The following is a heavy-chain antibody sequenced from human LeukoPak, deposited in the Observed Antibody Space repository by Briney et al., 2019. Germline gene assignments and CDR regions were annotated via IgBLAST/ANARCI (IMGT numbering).Heavy chain of an antibody. CDR1: GGTFSSYA. Sequence: ASVNVSCKASGGTFSSYAISCVRQAPGQGLEWMGEIIPILGTANYAQKFHGSVTINADESTSPAYMELTSLRFDDTAVYYCARVDVGYSSSWAPYGMDVWGQGTTVTV. CDR2: IIPILGTA. J-gene: IGHJ6*01. CDR3: ARVDVGYSSSWAPYGMDV. D-gene: IGHD4-11*01. V-gene: IGHV1-69*01.